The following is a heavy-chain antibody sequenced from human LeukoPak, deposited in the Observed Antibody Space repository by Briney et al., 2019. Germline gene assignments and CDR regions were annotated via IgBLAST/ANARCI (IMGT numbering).Heavy chain of an antibody. CDR1: GGSISSYY. V-gene: IGHV4-59*08. J-gene: IGHJ5*02. CDR2: IYYSGST. D-gene: IGHD1-26*01. CDR3: ASSPELLYFSAVSWFDP. Sequence: PSETLSLTCTVSGGSISSYYWSWIRQPPGKGLEWIGYIYYSGSTNYNPSLKSRVTISVDTSKNQFSLKLSSVTAADTAVYYCASSPELLYFSAVSWFDPWGQGTLVTVSS.